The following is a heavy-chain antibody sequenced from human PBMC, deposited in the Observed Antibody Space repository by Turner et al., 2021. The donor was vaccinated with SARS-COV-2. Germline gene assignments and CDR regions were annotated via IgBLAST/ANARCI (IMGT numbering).Heavy chain of an antibody. D-gene: IGHD6-13*01. CDR2: FDWDDDK. Sequence: QVTLRESGPTLVKPTETLTLTCTFSGFSLNTYGMCVSWSRQPQGGALEWLPRFDWDDDKDYSPSLKTMLTMSSDTSKNQVLLTMTDVDPMDTAIYYCARSRTVQQVPFDFWGHGTLVTVSS. J-gene: IGHJ4*01. CDR3: ARSRTVQQVPFDF. V-gene: IGHV2-70*15. CDR1: GFSLNTYGMC.